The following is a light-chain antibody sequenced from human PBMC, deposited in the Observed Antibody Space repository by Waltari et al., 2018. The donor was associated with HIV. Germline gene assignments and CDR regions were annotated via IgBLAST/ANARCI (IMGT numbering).Light chain of an antibody. Sequence: SYVLTQPPSITVAPGKTAKITCGGNNIGNRDVHWYQQKPGQAPILVIYDDDDRPSGIPERFSGSNSDNTATLTINRVEVGDEADYYCQVWDGGSDHVFGSGTTVTVL. J-gene: IGLJ6*01. V-gene: IGLV3-21*01. CDR3: QVWDGGSDHV. CDR1: NIGNRD. CDR2: DDD.